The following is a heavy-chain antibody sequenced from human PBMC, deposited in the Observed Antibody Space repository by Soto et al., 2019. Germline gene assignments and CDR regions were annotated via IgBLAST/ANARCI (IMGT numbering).Heavy chain of an antibody. CDR1: GFTFSSYA. D-gene: IGHD6-19*01. CDR2: ISGSGGST. V-gene: IGHV3-23*01. J-gene: IGHJ4*02. CDR3: AKSTYSSGWSFDY. Sequence: GGSLRLSCAASGFTFSSYAMSWVRQAPGKGLEWVSAISGSGGSTYYADSVKGRFTISRDNSKNTLYLQMSSLRAEDTAVYYCAKSTYSSGWSFDYWGQGTLVTVSS.